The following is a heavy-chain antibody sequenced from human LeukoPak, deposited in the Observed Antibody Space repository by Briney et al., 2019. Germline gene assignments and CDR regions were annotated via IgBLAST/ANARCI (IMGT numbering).Heavy chain of an antibody. D-gene: IGHD2-2*01. Sequence: ASVKVSCKASGYTFNTYNINWVRQAPGQGLEWMGWINTNTGNPTYAQGFTGRFVFSLDTSVSTAYLQISSLKAEDTAVYYCAREVVPAAWAWFDPWGQGTLVTVSS. CDR2: INTNTGNP. V-gene: IGHV7-4-1*02. CDR3: AREVVPAAWAWFDP. J-gene: IGHJ5*02. CDR1: GYTFNTYN.